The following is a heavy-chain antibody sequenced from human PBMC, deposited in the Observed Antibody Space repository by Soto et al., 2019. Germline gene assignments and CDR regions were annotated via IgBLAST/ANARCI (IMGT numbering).Heavy chain of an antibody. D-gene: IGHD6-13*01. CDR2: ITWNGGTI. J-gene: IGHJ5*02. CDR3: AKGGRAALIAPSGRDNWFDP. Sequence: GGSLRLSCAASGFAFDDYVMHWVRQPPGRGLEWVSGITWNGGTIRYVDSVKGRFTISRDNAENSLYLQMNSLRPEDTALYYCAKGGRAALIAPSGRDNWFDPWGPGTQVTVSS. V-gene: IGHV3-9*01. CDR1: GFAFDDYV.